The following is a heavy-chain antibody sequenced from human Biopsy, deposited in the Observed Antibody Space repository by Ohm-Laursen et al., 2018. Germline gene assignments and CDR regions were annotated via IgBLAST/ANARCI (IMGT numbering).Heavy chain of an antibody. J-gene: IGHJ4*02. V-gene: IGHV3-33*01. Sequence: SLRLSCAASGFTLNKHGMHWVRQAPGKGLEWVAVIWFDETNKHYADSVKGRFTISRDNSKNMLYLQMNTLRDADTAVYYCARDPRDTALGIFYYWGLGTLVTVSS. CDR3: ARDPRDTALGIFYY. CDR2: IWFDETNK. CDR1: GFTLNKHG. D-gene: IGHD5-18*01.